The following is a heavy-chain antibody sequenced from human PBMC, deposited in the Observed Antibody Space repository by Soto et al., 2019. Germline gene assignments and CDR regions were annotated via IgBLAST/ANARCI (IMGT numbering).Heavy chain of an antibody. CDR3: ARHTGRFYGSGSSSPYYYYGMDV. CDR1: GYSFTKYW. CDR2: IYPDDSGT. Sequence: PGESLKISCKGSGYSFTKYWIGWVRQMPGKGLEWMGIIYPDDSGTRYSPSFQGQVTISADKSITTAYLQWSSLKASDTAMYYCARHTGRFYGSGSSSPYYYYGMDVWGQGTTVTVSS. V-gene: IGHV5-51*01. D-gene: IGHD3-10*01. J-gene: IGHJ6*02.